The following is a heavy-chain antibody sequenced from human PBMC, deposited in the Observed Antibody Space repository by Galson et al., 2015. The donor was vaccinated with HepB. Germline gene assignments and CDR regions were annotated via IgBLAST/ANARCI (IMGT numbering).Heavy chain of an antibody. CDR2: ISGFNGNT. J-gene: IGHJ4*02. Sequence: SVKVSCKASGYTFTNYGIAWVRQAPRQGPEWMGWISGFNGNTNYAQKLQGRVTMTTDTSTSTAYMELRSLRSDDTAVYYCARDPGSGSLSVWDYWGQGTLVTVSS. CDR3: ARDPGSGSLSVWDY. V-gene: IGHV1-18*01. CDR1: GYTFTNYG. D-gene: IGHD1-26*01.